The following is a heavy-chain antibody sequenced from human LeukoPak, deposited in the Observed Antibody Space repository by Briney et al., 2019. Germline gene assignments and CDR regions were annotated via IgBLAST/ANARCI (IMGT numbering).Heavy chain of an antibody. J-gene: IGHJ3*01. CDR3: AREGSSGQLL. V-gene: IGHV1-46*01. CDR2: INPSGGST. CDR1: AYTFTNYY. D-gene: IGHD3-22*01. Sequence: ASVKVSCKASAYTFTNYYLHWVRQAPGQGLEWMGIINPSGGSTSYAQKFQGRVTMARDTSTSTVYMELSSLRSEDTAVYYCAREGSSGQLLWGQGSMVTVSS.